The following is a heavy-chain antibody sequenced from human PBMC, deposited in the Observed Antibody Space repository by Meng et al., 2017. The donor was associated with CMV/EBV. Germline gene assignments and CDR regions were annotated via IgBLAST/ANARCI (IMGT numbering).Heavy chain of an antibody. CDR3: ASWAPAIAAAGSTLAVFDY. Sequence: ISRSNGWSGDRQPPGKGLEWIGEIYHSGSTKYNPSLKSRVTISVDKSKNQFSLKLSSVTAADTAVYYCASWAPAIAAAGSTLAVFDYWGQGTLVTVSS. J-gene: IGHJ4*02. V-gene: IGHV4-4*02. D-gene: IGHD6-13*01. CDR2: IYHSGST. CDR1: ISRSNG.